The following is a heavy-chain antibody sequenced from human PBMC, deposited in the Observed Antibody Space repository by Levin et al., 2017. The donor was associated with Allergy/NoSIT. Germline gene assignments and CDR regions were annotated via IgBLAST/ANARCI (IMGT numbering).Heavy chain of an antibody. CDR2: ISTSSNYI. CDR1: GFTFSNYN. V-gene: IGHV3-21*01. D-gene: IGHD2-8*01. CDR3: ARGGVPDY. Sequence: GGFLRLSCAASGFTFSNYNMNWVRQAPGKGLEWVSSISTSSNYIYYADSVRGRFTISRDNAKNSLYLQMNSLRAEDTAVYYCARGGVPDYWGQGTLVTVSS. J-gene: IGHJ4*02.